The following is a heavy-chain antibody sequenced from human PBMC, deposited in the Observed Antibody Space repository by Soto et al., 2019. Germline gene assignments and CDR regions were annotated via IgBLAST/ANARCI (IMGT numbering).Heavy chain of an antibody. CDR1: GFTFSNAW. V-gene: IGHV3-15*07. CDR3: TTAPKEWLFSRDFDY. CDR2: IKSKTDGGTT. Sequence: GSLRLSCAASGFTFSNAWMNWVRQAPGKGLEWVGRIKSKTDGGTTDYAAPVKGRFTISRDDSKNTLYLQMNSLKTEDTAVYYCTTAPKEWLFSRDFDYWGQGTLVTVSS. J-gene: IGHJ4*02. D-gene: IGHD3-3*01.